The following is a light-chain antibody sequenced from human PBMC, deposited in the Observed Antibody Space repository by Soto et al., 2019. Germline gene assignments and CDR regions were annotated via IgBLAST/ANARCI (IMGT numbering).Light chain of an antibody. CDR3: LQSYTSSWT. J-gene: IGKJ1*01. Sequence: DIQMTQSPSSLSASVGDRVTITCRASQTIGIYLNWYQQRPGKAPKLLIYTASSLQSGVPSRFSGGRSGTDFTLTISSLQPEDFATYYCLQSYTSSWTFGQGTQVEL. CDR2: TAS. V-gene: IGKV1-39*01. CDR1: QTIGIY.